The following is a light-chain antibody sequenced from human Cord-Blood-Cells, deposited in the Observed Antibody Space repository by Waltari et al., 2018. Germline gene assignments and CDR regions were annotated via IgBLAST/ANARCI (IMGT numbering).Light chain of an antibody. CDR2: ECS. CDR3: CSYAGSSTVV. V-gene: IGLV2-23*01. CDR1: SSDVGGYNL. Sequence: QSALTQPASVSGSPGQSITISCTGTSSDVGGYNLVSWYQQHPGKAPKLMIYECSKRPSGVSNRFSGSKSGNTASLTISGLQAEDEADYYCCSYAGSSTVVFGGGTKLTVL. J-gene: IGLJ2*01.